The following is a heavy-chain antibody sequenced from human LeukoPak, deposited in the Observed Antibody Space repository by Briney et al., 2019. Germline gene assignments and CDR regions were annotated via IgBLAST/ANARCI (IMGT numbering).Heavy chain of an antibody. J-gene: IGHJ2*01. D-gene: IGHD3-22*01. CDR3: AKAGRSITMIVVVPDWYFDL. CDR2: ISGSGGST. CDR1: GFTFSSYA. V-gene: IGHV3-23*01. Sequence: GRSLRLSCAASGFTFSSYAMSWVRQAPGKGLEWVSAISGSGGSTYYADSVKGRFTISRDNSKNTLYLQMNSLRAEDTAVYYCAKAGRSITMIVVVPDWYFDLWGRGTLVTVSS.